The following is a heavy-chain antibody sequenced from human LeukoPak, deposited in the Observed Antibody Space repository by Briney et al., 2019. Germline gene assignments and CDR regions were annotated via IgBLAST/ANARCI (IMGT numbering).Heavy chain of an antibody. CDR2: IRWKSGSI. D-gene: IGHD6-13*01. Sequence: GGSLRLSCAASGFTFDEYTMHWVRQVPGKGLEWVSGIRWKSGSIAYADSVKGRFTISRDNAKNSLYLQMNSLRVEDMAFYYCAARRGAAAGTDYFDDWGQGTLVTVSS. CDR3: AARRGAAAGTDYFDD. V-gene: IGHV3-9*03. J-gene: IGHJ4*02. CDR1: GFTFDEYT.